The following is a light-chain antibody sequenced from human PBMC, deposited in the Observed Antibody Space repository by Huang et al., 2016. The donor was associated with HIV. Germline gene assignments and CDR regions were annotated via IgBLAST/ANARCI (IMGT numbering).Light chain of an antibody. CDR1: QSVLSRSNDKNY. J-gene: IGKJ1*01. Sequence: IVMTQSPDSLAVSLGERATINCSASQSVLSRSNDKNYLTWYQQKPGQPPKLLIYWASTRESGVPERFSGSGSGTHFTLTIASLQAEDVAVYYCQQYYSVPRTFGQGTKVEIK. CDR2: WAS. CDR3: QQYYSVPRT. V-gene: IGKV4-1*01.